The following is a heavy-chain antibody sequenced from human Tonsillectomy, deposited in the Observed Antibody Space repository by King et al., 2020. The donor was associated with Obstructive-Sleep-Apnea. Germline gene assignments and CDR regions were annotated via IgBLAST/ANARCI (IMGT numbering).Heavy chain of an antibody. CDR2: IYSSGST. J-gene: IGHJ4*02. CDR1: GGSISSSSYY. Sequence: LQLQESGPGLVKPSETLSLTCTVSGGSISSSSYYWGWIRQPPGKGLEWIVCIYSSGSTYYNPSLKSRATISVDTSTNQFSRKLRSWTAADTAGYYCARRYSGSYFLNYWGQGTLVTVSS. CDR3: ARRYSGSYFLNY. D-gene: IGHD1-26*01. V-gene: IGHV4-39*07.